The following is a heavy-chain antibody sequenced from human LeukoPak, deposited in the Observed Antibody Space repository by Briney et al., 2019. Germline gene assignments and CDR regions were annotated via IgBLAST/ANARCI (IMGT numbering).Heavy chain of an antibody. D-gene: IGHD3-22*01. CDR3: AKAGVRYFDSSGMYAFNF. V-gene: IGHV4-39*01. Sequence: SETLSLTCAVSGGSISSSGYCWPWIRRPPGRGLEWIGTIYYSRSTYHHTSLKSRITTSVDASRNKFSLKLSSLDAADTAVYYCAKAGVRYFDSSGMYAFNFWGQGTAVTVSS. CDR2: IYYSRST. J-gene: IGHJ3*01. CDR1: GGSISSSGYC.